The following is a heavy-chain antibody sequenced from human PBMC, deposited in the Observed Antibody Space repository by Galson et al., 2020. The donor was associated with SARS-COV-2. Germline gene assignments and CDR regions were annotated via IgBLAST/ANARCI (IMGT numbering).Heavy chain of an antibody. CDR3: AREREGEGSSSWPWGYFYYYYYMDV. J-gene: IGHJ6*03. V-gene: IGHV1-46*01. Sequence: ASVKVSCKASGYTFTSYYMHWVRQAPGQGLEWMGIINPSGGSTSYAQKFQGRVTMTRDTSTSTVYMELSSLRSEDTAVYYCAREREGEGSSSWPWGYFYYYYYMDVWGKGTTVTVSS. D-gene: IGHD6-13*01. CDR1: GYTFTSYY. CDR2: INPSGGST.